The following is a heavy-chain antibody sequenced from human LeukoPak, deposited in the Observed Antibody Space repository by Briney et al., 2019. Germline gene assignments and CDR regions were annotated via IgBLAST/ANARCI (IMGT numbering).Heavy chain of an antibody. D-gene: IGHD3-10*01. CDR2: ISISGSTI. Sequence: GGSLRLSCAASGFTFSSYEMNWVRQAPGKGLEWVSYISISGSTIYYADSVKGRFTISRDNAKNSLYLQMNSLRAEDTAVYYCAREASSVRGVLIPNSFDSWGQGTLVTVSS. CDR1: GFTFSSYE. J-gene: IGHJ4*02. V-gene: IGHV3-48*03. CDR3: AREASSVRGVLIPNSFDS.